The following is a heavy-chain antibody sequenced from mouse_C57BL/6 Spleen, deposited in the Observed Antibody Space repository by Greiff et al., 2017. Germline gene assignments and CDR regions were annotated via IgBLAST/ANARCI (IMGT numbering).Heavy chain of an antibody. CDR1: GYSITSGYY. D-gene: IGHD2-3*01. Sequence: EVKLQESGPGLVKPSQSLSLTCSVTGYSITSGYYWNWIRQFPGNKLEWMGYISYDGSNNYNPSLKNRISITRDTAKNQFFLKLNSVTTEDTATYYFANDGYVYWYFDVWGTGTTVTVSS. CDR3: ANDGYVYWYFDV. V-gene: IGHV3-6*01. CDR2: ISYDGSN. J-gene: IGHJ1*03.